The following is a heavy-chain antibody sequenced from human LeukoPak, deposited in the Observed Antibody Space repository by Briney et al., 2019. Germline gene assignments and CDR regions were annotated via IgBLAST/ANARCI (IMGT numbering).Heavy chain of an antibody. D-gene: IGHD6-13*01. CDR1: GGSISSYY. CDR3: ARGVYIAAAQYGY. CDR2: IYYSGTT. Sequence: SETLSLTCTVSGGSISSYYWSWIRPPPGKGLEWIGYIYYSGTTNYNPSLKSRVTISVDTSKNQFSLKLSSVTAADTAVYYCARGVYIAAAQYGYWGQGTLVTVSS. J-gene: IGHJ4*02. V-gene: IGHV4-59*01.